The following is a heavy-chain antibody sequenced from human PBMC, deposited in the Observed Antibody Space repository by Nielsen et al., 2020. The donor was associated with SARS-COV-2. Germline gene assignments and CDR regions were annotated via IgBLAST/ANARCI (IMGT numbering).Heavy chain of an antibody. J-gene: IGHJ6*02. CDR2: ISGSGGST. CDR3: ARPLLRYFDGLADDDYYCAMDV. V-gene: IGHV3-23*01. Sequence: GESLKIPCTVSGDSISSGYYYWSWVRQAPGKGLEWVATISGSGGSTNYADPVKGRFTISRDNSKNTLYLQMNSLRAEDTAVYYCARPLLRYFDGLADDDYYCAMDVWGQGTSVTVS. D-gene: IGHD3-9*01. CDR1: GDSISSGYYY.